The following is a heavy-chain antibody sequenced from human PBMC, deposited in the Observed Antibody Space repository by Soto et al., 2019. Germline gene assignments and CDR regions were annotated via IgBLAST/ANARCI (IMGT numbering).Heavy chain of an antibody. J-gene: IGHJ4*02. CDR2: ISSSSSTI. V-gene: IGHV3-48*02. Sequence: GGSLRLSCAASGFTFSSYSMNWVRQAPGKGLEWVSYISSSSSTIYYADSVKGRFTISRDNAKNSLYLQMNSLRDEDTAVYYCARDPYSRGYSYAHRYDYWGQGTLVTVSS. CDR1: GFTFSSYS. CDR3: ARDPYSRGYSYAHRYDY. D-gene: IGHD5-18*01.